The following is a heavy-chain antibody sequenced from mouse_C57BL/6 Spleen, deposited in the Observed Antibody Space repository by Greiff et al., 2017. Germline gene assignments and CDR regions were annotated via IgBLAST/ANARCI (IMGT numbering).Heavy chain of an antibody. CDR3: TRSDYSSNDCDD. CDR1: GYSFTDYD. D-gene: IGHD1-1*01. J-gene: IGHJ2*01. V-gene: IGHV1-39*01. CDR2: INPNTGST. Sequence: EVQLQQSGAELVKPGASVKLSCKASGYSFTDYDMNWVKQSNGQSLEWIGVINPNTGSTGYNQKFKGKATLTVDESTSTAYMQLISLTSEDSAVYYCTRSDYSSNDCDDWGQGTTLTVAS.